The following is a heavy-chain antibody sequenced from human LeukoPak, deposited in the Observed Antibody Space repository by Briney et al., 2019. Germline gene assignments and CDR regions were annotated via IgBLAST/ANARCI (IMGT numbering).Heavy chain of an antibody. V-gene: IGHV3-48*03. D-gene: IGHD3-22*01. CDR3: ARVLYDSSGYYLNYFGY. CDR1: GFTFSSYE. J-gene: IGHJ4*02. CDR2: ISSSDSTT. Sequence: GGSLRLSCAASGFTFSSYEMHWVRQAPGKGLEWVSYISSSDSTTYYADSVKGRFTISRDNAMNSLYLQMNSLRVEDTAVYYCARVLYDSSGYYLNYFGYWGQGTLVTVSS.